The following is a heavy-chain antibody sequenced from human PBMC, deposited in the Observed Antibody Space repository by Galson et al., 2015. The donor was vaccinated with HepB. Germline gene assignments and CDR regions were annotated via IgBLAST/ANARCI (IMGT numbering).Heavy chain of an antibody. CDR3: ASELRLGELSLIGYFQH. J-gene: IGHJ1*01. D-gene: IGHD3-16*02. Sequence: SLRLSCAASGFTFSSYSMNWVRQAPGKGLEWVALISYDGSNKYYADSVKGRFTISRDHPKNTLFLQMNSLRAEDTAVYYCASELRLGELSLIGYFQHWGQGTLVTVSS. V-gene: IGHV3-30*03. CDR2: ISYDGSNK. CDR1: GFTFSSYS.